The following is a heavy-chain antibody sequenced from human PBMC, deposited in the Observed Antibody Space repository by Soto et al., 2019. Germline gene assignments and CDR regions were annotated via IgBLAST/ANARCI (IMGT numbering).Heavy chain of an antibody. D-gene: IGHD3-9*01. CDR3: AKDVVLRYFDWPSMFDY. V-gene: IGHV3-23*01. Sequence: GGSLRLSCAASGFTFSSYAMSWVRRAPGKGLEWVSAISGSGVSTYYADSVKGRFTISRDNSKNTLYLQMNSLRAEDTAVYYCAKDVVLRYFDWPSMFDYWGQGTLDTVSS. CDR2: ISGSGVST. CDR1: GFTFSSYA. J-gene: IGHJ4*02.